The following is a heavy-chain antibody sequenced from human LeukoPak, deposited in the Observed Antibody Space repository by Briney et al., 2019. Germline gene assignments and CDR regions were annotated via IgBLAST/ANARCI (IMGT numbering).Heavy chain of an antibody. D-gene: IGHD3-16*02. Sequence: SETLSLTCAVYGGSFSGYYWSWIRQPPGKGLEWNGEINHSGSTNYNPSLKSRVTISVDTSKNQFSLKLSSVTAADTAVYYCARGRYDYVWGSYRHALFDYWGQGTLVTVSS. J-gene: IGHJ4*02. CDR2: INHSGST. CDR1: GGSFSGYY. CDR3: ARGRYDYVWGSYRHALFDY. V-gene: IGHV4-34*01.